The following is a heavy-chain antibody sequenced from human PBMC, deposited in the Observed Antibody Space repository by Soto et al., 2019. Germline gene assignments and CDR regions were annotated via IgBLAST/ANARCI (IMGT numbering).Heavy chain of an antibody. V-gene: IGHV1-46*01. CDR2: INPSGGST. CDR1: GYTFTSYY. D-gene: IGHD3-22*01. CDR3: ARGPITMIVVAYSLRNKVDYLAY. Sequence: GASVKVSCKASGYTFTSYYMHWVRQAPGQGLEWMGIINPSGGSTSYAQKFQGRVTMTRDTSTSTVYMELSSLRSEDTAVYYCARGPITMIVVAYSLRNKVDYLAYWGQGTLVTVSS. J-gene: IGHJ4*02.